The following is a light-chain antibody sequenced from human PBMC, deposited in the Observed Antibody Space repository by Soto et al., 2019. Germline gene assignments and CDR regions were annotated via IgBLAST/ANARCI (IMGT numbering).Light chain of an antibody. J-gene: IGKJ2*01. CDR2: GAS. V-gene: IGKV3-15*01. Sequence: EIVVTQSPATLSVSPGERATLSCRASQSFSSNLAWYQQKPGQAPRLLIYGASTRATAIPARFSGSGSGTEFTLTINSVQSEDFAVYYWQQYNNWPPYTFGQGTKLEIK. CDR3: QQYNNWPPYT. CDR1: QSFSSN.